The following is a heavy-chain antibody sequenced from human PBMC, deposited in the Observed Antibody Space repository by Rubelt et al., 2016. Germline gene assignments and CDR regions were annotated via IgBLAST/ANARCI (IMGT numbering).Heavy chain of an antibody. CDR2: VYYTGNT. CDR3: VKMIVGATGD. CDR1: GGSVSSSSFY. Sequence: QLHLQESGPGLVKPSETLSLTCTVSGGSVSSSSFYWGWIRQSPGKGLEWIGTVYYTGNTYYSPSLKSRVTISIDTSNNQFAPRLRSVTAADTALYYCVKMIVGATGDWGQGTQVTVSS. D-gene: IGHD1-26*01. J-gene: IGHJ4*02. V-gene: IGHV4-39*07.